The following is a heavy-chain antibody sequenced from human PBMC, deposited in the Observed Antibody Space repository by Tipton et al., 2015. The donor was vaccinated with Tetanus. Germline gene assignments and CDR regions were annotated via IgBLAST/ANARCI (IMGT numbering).Heavy chain of an antibody. J-gene: IGHJ4*02. CDR3: ARAWSHWSAYYRG. Sequence: TLSLTCAVYGASFSGSYWTWVRKLPGKGLEWIGEINHTGRTKHNPSLKSRVTTSVDTSKHQFSLKLSSVTAADTTVYYWARAWSHWSAYYRGWGQGTLVTVSS. CDR1: GASFSGSY. CDR2: INHTGRT. V-gene: IGHV4-34*01. D-gene: IGHD3-3*01.